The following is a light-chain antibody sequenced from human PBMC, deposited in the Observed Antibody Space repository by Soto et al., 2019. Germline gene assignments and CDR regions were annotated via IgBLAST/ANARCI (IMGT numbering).Light chain of an antibody. V-gene: IGKV3-15*01. CDR3: QQFQKWPLT. J-gene: IGKJ4*01. CDR1: ESASSN. CDR2: GAS. Sequence: EIVMTQSPATVSVSPGERATLSCRATESASSNLAWYQQKPGQAPRLLIYGASTRATGIPGRFSGSGSWTQFTLTISSVQSEDFAVYYCQQFQKWPLTFGGGSNVEIK.